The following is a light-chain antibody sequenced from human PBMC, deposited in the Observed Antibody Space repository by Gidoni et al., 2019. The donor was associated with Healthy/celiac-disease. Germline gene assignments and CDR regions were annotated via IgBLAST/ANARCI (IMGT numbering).Light chain of an antibody. CDR3: QQYNSYSPT. CDR1: QSISSW. Sequence: DIQMTPSPSTLSASVGDRVTISSPASQSISSWLAWYQQKPGKAPKLLIYQASSLESGVPSRFSGSGSGTEFTLTISSLQPDDFATYYCQQYNSYSPTFGQGTKVEIK. V-gene: IGKV1-5*03. J-gene: IGKJ1*01. CDR2: QAS.